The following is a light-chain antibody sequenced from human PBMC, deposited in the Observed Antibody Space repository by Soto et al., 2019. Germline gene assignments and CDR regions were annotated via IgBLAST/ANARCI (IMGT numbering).Light chain of an antibody. CDR1: SCDVGSYNL. J-gene: IGLJ2*01. CDR3: CSFALGSTLI. CDR2: EGS. Sequence: QSALTQPASVSGSPGQSITISCTGTSCDVGSYNLVSWYQQYPDKAPKLIIYEGSKRPSGVSNRFSGSKSGNTASLTISGLQAEDEADYYCCSFALGSTLIFGGGTKVTVL. V-gene: IGLV2-23*01.